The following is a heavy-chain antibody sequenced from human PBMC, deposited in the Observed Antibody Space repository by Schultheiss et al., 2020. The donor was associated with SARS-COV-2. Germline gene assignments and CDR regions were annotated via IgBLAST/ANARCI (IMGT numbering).Heavy chain of an antibody. Sequence: GESLKISCAASGFTFSSYAMSWVRQAPGKGLEWVSAISGSGGSTYYADSVKGRFTISRDNSKNTLYLQMNSLRAEDTAVYYCANLAGYSGSYRAFWKYWGQGTLVTVSS. D-gene: IGHD1-26*01. CDR2: ISGSGGST. CDR1: GFTFSSYA. V-gene: IGHV3-23*01. CDR3: ANLAGYSGSYRAFWKY. J-gene: IGHJ4*02.